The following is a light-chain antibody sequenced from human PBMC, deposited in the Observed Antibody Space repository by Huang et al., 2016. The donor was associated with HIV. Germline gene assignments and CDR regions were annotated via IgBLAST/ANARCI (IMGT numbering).Light chain of an antibody. CDR2: GSS. Sequence: PRALSPGDGAALLCTANQSVSTNLAVYLHIPGQRPRILICGSSTRASGLPGRFSGSGSGTQFTLTVSCLQSEDFAVYYCQQYHNWPYTFGQGTKLEI. CDR1: QSVSTN. V-gene: IGKV3D-15*01. J-gene: IGKJ2*01. CDR3: QQYHNWPYT.